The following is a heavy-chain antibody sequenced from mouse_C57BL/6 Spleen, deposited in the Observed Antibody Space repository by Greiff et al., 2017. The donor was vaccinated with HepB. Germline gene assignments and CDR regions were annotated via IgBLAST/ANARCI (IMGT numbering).Heavy chain of an antibody. CDR3: ARLQGFYAMDY. V-gene: IGHV5-17*01. Sequence: EVQRVESGGGLVKPGGSLKLSCAASGFTFSDYGMHWVRQAPEKGLEWVAYISSGSSTIYYADTVKGRFTISRDNAKNTLFLQMTSLRSEDTAMYYCARLQGFYAMDYWGQGTSVTVSS. D-gene: IGHD3-3*01. CDR2: ISSGSSTI. CDR1: GFTFSDYG. J-gene: IGHJ4*01.